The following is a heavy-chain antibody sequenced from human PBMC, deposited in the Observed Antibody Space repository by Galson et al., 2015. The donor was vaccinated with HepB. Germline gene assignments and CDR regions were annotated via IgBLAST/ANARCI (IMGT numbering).Heavy chain of an antibody. CDR1: GYIFTGYY. Sequence: SVKVSCKASGYIFTGYYMHCVRQAPGRGLEWMGWINPSSGGTNYALKFQDSVTMTRDTSISTAYMELSRLKSDDTAVYYCARERRRRDFYDSSGYNPNDKWGQGTLVTVSS. V-gene: IGHV1-2*02. CDR2: INPSSGGT. CDR3: ARERRRRDFYDSSGYNPNDK. D-gene: IGHD3-22*01. J-gene: IGHJ4*02.